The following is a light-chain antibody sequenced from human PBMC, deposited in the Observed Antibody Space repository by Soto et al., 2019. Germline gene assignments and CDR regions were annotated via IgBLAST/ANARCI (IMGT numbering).Light chain of an antibody. V-gene: IGKV3-15*01. J-gene: IGKJ5*01. CDR2: DAS. Sequence: EIVMTQSPVTLSVSPGERATLSCRASPNINSNLAWYQQKPGQAPRLLIYDASTRATGIPARFSGSGSGTEFTLTISSLQSEDFAVYYCQQYNNWLITFGQGTRLEIK. CDR3: QQYNNWLIT. CDR1: PNINSN.